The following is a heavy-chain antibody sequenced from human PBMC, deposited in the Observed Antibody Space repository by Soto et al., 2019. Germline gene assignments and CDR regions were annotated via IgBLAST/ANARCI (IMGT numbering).Heavy chain of an antibody. CDR2: IYPGDSDT. J-gene: IGHJ5*02. Sequence: PGESLKISCKGSGYSFTSYWIGWVRQMPGKGLEWMGIIYPGDSDTRYSPSFQGQVTISADKSISTAYLQRSSLKASDTAMYYCARRLIAAAGLNWFDPWGQGTLVTVSS. D-gene: IGHD6-13*01. CDR3: ARRLIAAAGLNWFDP. CDR1: GYSFTSYW. V-gene: IGHV5-51*01.